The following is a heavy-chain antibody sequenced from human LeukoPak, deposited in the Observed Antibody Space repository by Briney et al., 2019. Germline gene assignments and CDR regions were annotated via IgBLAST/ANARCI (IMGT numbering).Heavy chain of an antibody. CDR1: GFTFSSYA. CDR3: AREKVAVAGTTLEYYYYYMDV. CDR2: ISYDGSNK. V-gene: IGHV3-30*04. J-gene: IGHJ6*03. D-gene: IGHD6-13*01. Sequence: GGSLRLSCAASGFTFSSYAMHWVRLAPGNGLEWVAVISYDGSNKYYADSVKGRFTISRDNSKNTLYLQMNSLRAEDTAVYYCAREKVAVAGTTLEYYYYYMDVWGKGTTVTVPS.